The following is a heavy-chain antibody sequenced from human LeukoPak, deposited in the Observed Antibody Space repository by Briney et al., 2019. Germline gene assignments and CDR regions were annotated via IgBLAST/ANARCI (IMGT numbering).Heavy chain of an antibody. D-gene: IGHD2-2*01. CDR1: GFTFSSYG. Sequence: GGPLRLSCAASGFTFSSYGMHWVRQAPGKGLEWVAVIWYDGSNKYYADSVKGRFTISRDNSKNTLYLQMNSLRAEDTAVYYCARGKDIVVVPAAPEFDYWGQGTLVTVSS. CDR3: ARGKDIVVVPAAPEFDY. J-gene: IGHJ4*02. V-gene: IGHV3-33*01. CDR2: IWYDGSNK.